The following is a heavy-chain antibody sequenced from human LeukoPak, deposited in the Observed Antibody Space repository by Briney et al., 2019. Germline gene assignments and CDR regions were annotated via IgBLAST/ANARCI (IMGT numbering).Heavy chain of an antibody. CDR1: GFSVSSNF. Sequence: GGSLRLSCAASGFSVSSNFMNSVRQAPGKGLEWVSIIYSGGSTHYADSVKGRFTISRDNSKNTLYLQMSSLRAEDTAVYYCARDIAYNYDSNGYSYVYWGQGTLVTVSS. V-gene: IGHV3-53*01. CDR3: ARDIAYNYDSNGYSYVY. D-gene: IGHD3-22*01. CDR2: IYSGGST. J-gene: IGHJ4*02.